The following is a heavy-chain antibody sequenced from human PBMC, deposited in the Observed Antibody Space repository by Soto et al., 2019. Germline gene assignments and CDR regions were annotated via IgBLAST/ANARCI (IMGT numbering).Heavy chain of an antibody. CDR3: ARHPCSSTSCFGMRPGYYYYYYMDV. CDR2: IYYSGST. D-gene: IGHD2-2*01. Sequence: PSETLSLTCTVSGGSISSYCCSWIRKPPGKGLEWIGYIYYSGSTNYNATLKSRVTISVDTSRNQFSLKLSSVTAADTAVYYCARHPCSSTSCFGMRPGYYYYYYMDVWGKGTTVTVSS. CDR1: GGSISSYC. J-gene: IGHJ6*03. V-gene: IGHV4-59*08.